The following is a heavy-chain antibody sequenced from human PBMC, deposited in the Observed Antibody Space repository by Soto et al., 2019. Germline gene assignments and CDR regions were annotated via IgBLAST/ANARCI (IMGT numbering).Heavy chain of an antibody. D-gene: IGHD2-2*02. J-gene: IGHJ6*03. CDR1: GYTFTSYD. CDR3: ARGQGEEYCSSTSCYKYYYYMDV. CDR2: MNPNRGNT. V-gene: IGHV1-8*01. Sequence: QVQLLQSGAEVKKPGASVKVSCKASGYTFTSYDINWARQATGQGLEWMGWMNPNRGNTGYAQKLQGRVTMSRNTSISTAYMELSSLRSEDTAVYYCARGQGEEYCSSTSCYKYYYYMDVWGKGTTVTVSS.